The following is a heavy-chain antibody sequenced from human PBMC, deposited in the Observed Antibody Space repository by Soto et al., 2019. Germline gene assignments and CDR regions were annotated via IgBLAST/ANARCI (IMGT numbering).Heavy chain of an antibody. Sequence: GGSLRLSCAASGFTFSSYAMNWVRQAPGKGLEWVSTVTGNGGSTYYAESVKGRFTITRDNSKNTLYLQMNSLRAEDTAIYYCAKDNDGYVQDYWGQGTLVTVSS. J-gene: IGHJ4*02. CDR2: VTGNGGST. CDR3: AKDNDGYVQDY. CDR1: GFTFSSYA. V-gene: IGHV3-23*01. D-gene: IGHD5-18*01.